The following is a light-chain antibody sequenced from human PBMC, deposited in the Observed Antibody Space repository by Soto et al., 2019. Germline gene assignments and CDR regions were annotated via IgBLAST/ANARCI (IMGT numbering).Light chain of an antibody. Sequence: QSVLTQPASVSGSPGQSITISCTGTSSDVVGYNYVSWYQQYPGRVPKLLIYKVSNRPSGVSNRFSGSKSGNTASLTISGLQAEDEADYFCTSPTPGSLYVFGTGTQLTVL. CDR3: TSPTPGSLYV. CDR1: SSDVVGYNY. CDR2: KVS. V-gene: IGLV2-14*01. J-gene: IGLJ1*01.